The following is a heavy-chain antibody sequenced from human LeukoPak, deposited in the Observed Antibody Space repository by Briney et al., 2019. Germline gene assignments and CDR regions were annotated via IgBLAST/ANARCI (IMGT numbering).Heavy chain of an antibody. J-gene: IGHJ4*02. CDR3: ARGGSIYYDSSGYYFDY. V-gene: IGHV4-59*01. CDR2: IYYSGST. CDR1: GGSISSYY. Sequence: SETLSLTCTVSGGSISSYYWSWIRQPPGKGLEWIGYIYYSGSTNYNPSLKSRVTISVDTSKNQFSLKLSSVTAADTAVYYCARGGSIYYDSSGYYFDYWGQGTLVTVSS. D-gene: IGHD3-22*01.